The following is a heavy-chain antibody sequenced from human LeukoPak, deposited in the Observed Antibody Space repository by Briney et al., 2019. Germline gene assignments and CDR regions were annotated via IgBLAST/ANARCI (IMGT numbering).Heavy chain of an antibody. CDR2: IKQDGSEK. CDR3: ARGGGVLRYFDWYSRSDAFDI. J-gene: IGHJ3*02. Sequence: PGGSLRLSCAASGFTFSSYWMSWVRQAPGKGLEWVANIKQDGSEKYYVDSVKGRFTISRDNAKNSLYLQMNSLSAEDTAVYYCARGGGVLRYFDWYSRSDAFDIWGQGTMVTVSS. V-gene: IGHV3-7*03. D-gene: IGHD3-9*01. CDR1: GFTFSSYW.